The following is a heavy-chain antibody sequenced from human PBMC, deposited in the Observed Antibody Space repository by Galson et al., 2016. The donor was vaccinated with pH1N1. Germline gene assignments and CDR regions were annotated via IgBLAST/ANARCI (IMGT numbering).Heavy chain of an antibody. CDR1: GGSISSSSFY. J-gene: IGHJ5*02. V-gene: IGHV4-39*02. CDR3: ARVRCSSTRCFAVGFGWFDP. CDR2: VFHSGNT. Sequence: SETLSLTCTVSGGSISSSSFYWGWIRQPPGKGLEWIGSVFHSGNTSYNPSLKSRVTLSVDTSKNQFFLKLHSVTPADTAMYYCARVRCSSTRCFAVGFGWFDPWGQGTRVTVSS. D-gene: IGHD2-2*01.